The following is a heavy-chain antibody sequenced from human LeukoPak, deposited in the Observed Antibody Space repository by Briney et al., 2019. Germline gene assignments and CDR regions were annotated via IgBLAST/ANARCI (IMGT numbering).Heavy chain of an antibody. Sequence: GESLKISCKGIGYSFTNYWIAWVRHMPGKGLVWMGIIYPGDSETTYSPSFQGQVTISADKSISTAYLQWSSLKASDTAMYYCARRRGNAHFDYWGQGTLVTVSS. CDR1: GYSFTNYW. CDR2: IYPGDSET. J-gene: IGHJ4*02. CDR3: ARRRGNAHFDY. D-gene: IGHD2-2*01. V-gene: IGHV5-51*01.